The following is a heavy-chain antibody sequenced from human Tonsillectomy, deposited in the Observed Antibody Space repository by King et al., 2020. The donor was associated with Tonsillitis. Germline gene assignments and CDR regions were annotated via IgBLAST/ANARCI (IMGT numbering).Heavy chain of an antibody. CDR3: TAGYSSGWYQHDAFDI. CDR1: GFTFSGSA. D-gene: IGHD6-19*01. V-gene: IGHV3-73*01. J-gene: IGHJ3*02. CDR2: IRSKANSYAT. Sequence: VQLVESGGGLVQPGGSLKLSCAASGFTFSGSAMHWVRQASGKGLEWVGRIRSKANSYATAYAASVKGRLTISRDDSKNTAYLQMNSLKTEDTAVYYCTAGYSSGWYQHDAFDIWGQGTMVTVSS.